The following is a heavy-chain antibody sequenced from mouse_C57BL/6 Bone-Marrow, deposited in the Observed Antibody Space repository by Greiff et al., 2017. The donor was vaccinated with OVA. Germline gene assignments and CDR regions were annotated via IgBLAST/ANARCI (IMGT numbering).Heavy chain of an antibody. V-gene: IGHV14-3*01. Sequence: EVQLVESVAELVRPGASVKLSCTASGFNIKNTYMHWVKQRPEQGLEWIGRIDPANGNTKYAPKFQGKAPITADTSSNTAYLQLSSLTSEDTAIYYCAPMGSSLYYFDYWGQGTTLTVSS. CDR3: APMGSSLYYFDY. CDR2: IDPANGNT. D-gene: IGHD1-1*01. CDR1: GFNIKNTY. J-gene: IGHJ2*01.